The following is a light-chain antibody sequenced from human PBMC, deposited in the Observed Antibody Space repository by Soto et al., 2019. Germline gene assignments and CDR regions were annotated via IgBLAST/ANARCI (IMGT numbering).Light chain of an antibody. CDR1: QTVSSNF. CDR2: GAS. J-gene: IGKJ1*01. Sequence: EIVLTQSPGTLSLSPGERGTLSCRASQTVSSNFLAWYQQKPGQTPRLLVYGASSRATGIPDRFSGSGSGTDFTLTISRLEPEDFAVYYCQQYGSSLLAFGQGTKVDIK. CDR3: QQYGSSLLA. V-gene: IGKV3-20*01.